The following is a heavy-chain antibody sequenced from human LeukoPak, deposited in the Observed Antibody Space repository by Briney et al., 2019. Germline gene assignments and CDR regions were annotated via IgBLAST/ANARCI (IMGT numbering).Heavy chain of an antibody. CDR1: GFIFSDYW. V-gene: IGHV3-7*01. Sequence: GGSLSLSCAVSGFIFSDYWMNWVRQAPGKGLEWVASINQNGGEKSYVDSVKGRFTISRDNTKNSVYLQMSSLRAEDTAVYYCARDGTAPGLYFDSWGQGTLVTVSS. CDR2: INQNGGEK. J-gene: IGHJ4*01. CDR3: ARDGTAPGLYFDS. D-gene: IGHD6-13*01.